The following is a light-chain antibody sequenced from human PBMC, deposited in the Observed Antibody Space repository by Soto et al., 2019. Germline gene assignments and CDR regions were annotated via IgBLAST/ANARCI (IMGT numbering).Light chain of an antibody. CDR2: AAS. CDR1: QTISTY. V-gene: IGKV1-39*01. CDR3: QQSYSAPRT. Sequence: DIQMTQSPSSLSAFVGDRVTITCRASQTISTYLNWYQQKPGKAPKLLIYAASSLQSGVPSRFSGSGSGTDFILTISSLQPEHFATYYCQQSYSAPRTFGQGTRVEVK. J-gene: IGKJ1*01.